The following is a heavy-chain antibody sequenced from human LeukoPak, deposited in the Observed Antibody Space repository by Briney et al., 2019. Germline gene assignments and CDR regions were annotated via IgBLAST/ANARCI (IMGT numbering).Heavy chain of an antibody. D-gene: IGHD6-19*01. V-gene: IGHV3-21*01. CDR3: ARGLAGHFDY. CDR2: ISSSSSYI. J-gene: IGHJ4*02. Sequence: GRSLRLSCAASGFTFSSYSMNWVRQAPGKGLEWVSSISSSSSYIYYADSVKGRFTISRDNAKNSLYLQMNSLRAEDTAVYYCARGLAGHFDYWGQGTLVTVSS. CDR1: GFTFSSYS.